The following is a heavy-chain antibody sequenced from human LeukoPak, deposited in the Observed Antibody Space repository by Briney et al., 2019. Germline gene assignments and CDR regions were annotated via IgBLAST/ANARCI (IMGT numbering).Heavy chain of an antibody. CDR3: ARDAHDYDSSGYYPNWFDP. Sequence: PGGSLRLSCAAPGFTFSSYEMNWVRQGPGKGLEWVSYISSSGSTIYYADSVKGRFTISRDNAKNSLYLQMNSLRAEDTAVYYCARDAHDYDSSGYYPNWFDPWGQGTLVTVSS. CDR1: GFTFSSYE. J-gene: IGHJ5*02. CDR2: ISSSGSTI. D-gene: IGHD3-22*01. V-gene: IGHV3-48*03.